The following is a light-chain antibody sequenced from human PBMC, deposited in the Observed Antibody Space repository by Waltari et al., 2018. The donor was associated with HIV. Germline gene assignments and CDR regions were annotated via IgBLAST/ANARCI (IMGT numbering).Light chain of an antibody. Sequence: QSVLTQPPSVSGAPGQRVTISCTGSSSNIGAGYDVNWYQQIPGTAPNRLIYGNSNRPSGVPDRFSGSKSGTSASRAITGFQAEDEADYYCQSYDSSLSAWVFGGGTRLTVL. CDR1: SSNIGAGYD. V-gene: IGLV1-40*01. J-gene: IGLJ3*02. CDR2: GNS. CDR3: QSYDSSLSAWV.